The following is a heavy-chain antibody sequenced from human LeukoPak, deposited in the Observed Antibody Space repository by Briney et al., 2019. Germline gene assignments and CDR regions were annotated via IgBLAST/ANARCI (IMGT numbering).Heavy chain of an antibody. V-gene: IGHV3-7*01. Sequence: GGSLRLSCAASGFTFSSYAMTWVRQAPGKGLEWVANIKQDGSDKYYVDSVKGRFTISRDNAKNSLFLQMNSLRAEDTAVYYCARKGYYYGMDVWGQGTTVTVSS. J-gene: IGHJ6*02. CDR1: GFTFSSYA. CDR2: IKQDGSDK. CDR3: ARKGYYYGMDV.